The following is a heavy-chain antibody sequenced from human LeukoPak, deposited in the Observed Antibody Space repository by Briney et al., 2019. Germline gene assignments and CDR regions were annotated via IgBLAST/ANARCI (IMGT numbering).Heavy chain of an antibody. V-gene: IGHV4-59*01. Sequence: SETLSLTCTVSGGSISSYYWSWIRQPPGKGLEWIGYIHYSGSTNYNPSLKSRVTISVDTSKNQFSLKLSSVTAADTAVYYCARLSKQWLVPSYYYGMDVWGQGTTVTVSS. CDR3: ARLSKQWLVPSYYYGMDV. J-gene: IGHJ6*02. CDR2: IHYSGST. D-gene: IGHD6-19*01. CDR1: GGSISSYY.